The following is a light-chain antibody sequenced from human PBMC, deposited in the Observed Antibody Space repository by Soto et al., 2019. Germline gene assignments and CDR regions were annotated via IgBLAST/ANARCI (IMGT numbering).Light chain of an antibody. CDR3: SSYAGSNKSV. J-gene: IGLJ1*01. Sequence: ALTQPPSASGSPGQSVTISCTGTSSDVGGYNYVSWYQQHPGKAPKLMIYEVSKRPSGVPDRFSGSKSGNTASLTVSGRQPEDEADYYCSSYAGSNKSVFGTGTKLTVL. CDR2: EVS. CDR1: SSDVGGYNY. V-gene: IGLV2-8*01.